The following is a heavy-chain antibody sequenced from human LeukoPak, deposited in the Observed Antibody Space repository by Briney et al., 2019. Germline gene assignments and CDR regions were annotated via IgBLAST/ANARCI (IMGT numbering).Heavy chain of an antibody. D-gene: IGHD4-17*01. CDR2: ISAYNGNT. Sequence: GASVTVSRKASVYTFTSYGLSWVRQPPGQGLAGVGWISAYNGNTNYAQKLQGRVTMTTDTSTSTAYMELRSLRSDDTAVYYCARDRGWVTRDLQHWGQGTLVTVSS. J-gene: IGHJ1*01. CDR1: VYTFTSYG. CDR3: ARDRGWVTRDLQH. V-gene: IGHV1-18*01.